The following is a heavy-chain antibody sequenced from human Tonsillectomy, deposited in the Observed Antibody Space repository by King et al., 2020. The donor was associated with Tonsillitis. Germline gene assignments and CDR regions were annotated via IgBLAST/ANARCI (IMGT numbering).Heavy chain of an antibody. V-gene: IGHV4-59*01. CDR3: ARGSRGGWSPFDY. Sequence: QLQLQESGPGLVKTSETLSLTCTVSGGSISSSYWNWIRQSPGKGLEWIGYIYDDGGTNYNPSLKSRLVISLDTSKNQFSLKLSSVAAADTAVYYCARGSRGGWSPFDYWGPGALVAVSS. D-gene: IGHD6-19*01. CDR1: GGSISSSY. CDR2: IYDDGGT. J-gene: IGHJ4*02.